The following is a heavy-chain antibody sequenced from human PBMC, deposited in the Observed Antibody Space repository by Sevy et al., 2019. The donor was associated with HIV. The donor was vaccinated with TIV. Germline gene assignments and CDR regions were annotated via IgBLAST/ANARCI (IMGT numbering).Heavy chain of an antibody. J-gene: IGHJ4*01. V-gene: IGHV1-69*10. D-gene: IGHD2-21*02. CDR1: GGSLSNYG. CDR3: ASVRPCGGDCYFFDS. Sequence: ASVKVSCMASGGSLSNYGINWVRQAPGQGLEWMGGIIPRPGLANYAQSFQDRVTITADESTSTVYMEMRRLRSEDTGVFYCASVRPCGGDCYFFDSWGHGTRVTVSS. CDR2: IIPRPGLA.